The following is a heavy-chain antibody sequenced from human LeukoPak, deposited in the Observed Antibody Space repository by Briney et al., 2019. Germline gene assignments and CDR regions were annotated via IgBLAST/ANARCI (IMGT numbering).Heavy chain of an antibody. J-gene: IGHJ6*03. CDR3: ARESYYYMDV. CDR1: GYTFTGYY. V-gene: IGHV1-2*02. Sequence: ASVKVSCKASGYTFTGYYMHWVRQAPGQGLEWMRWINPNSGGTNYAQKFQGRVTITRDTSISTAYMELSRLRSGDTAVYYCARESYYYMDVWGKGTTVTVSS. CDR2: INPNSGGT.